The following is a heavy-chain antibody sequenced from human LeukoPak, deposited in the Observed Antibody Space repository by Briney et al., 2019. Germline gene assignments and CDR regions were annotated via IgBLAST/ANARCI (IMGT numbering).Heavy chain of an antibody. D-gene: IGHD2-21*01. Sequence: ASVKVSCKASGYTFTSYGISWVRQAPGQGLEWMGWISAYNGNTNYAQKLQGRVTMTTDTSTSTAYMELRSLRSDDTAVYYCATGDYCGGDCYRQRVAFDIWGQGTMVTVSS. CDR3: ATGDYCGGDCYRQRVAFDI. CDR1: GYTFTSYG. CDR2: ISAYNGNT. V-gene: IGHV1-18*01. J-gene: IGHJ3*02.